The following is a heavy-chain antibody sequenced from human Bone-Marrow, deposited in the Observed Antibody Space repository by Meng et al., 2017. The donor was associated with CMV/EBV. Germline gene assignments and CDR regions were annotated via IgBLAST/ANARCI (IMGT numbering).Heavy chain of an antibody. D-gene: IGHD2-2*02. CDR3: ARDQGAIKEYGMDV. CDR2: MNPNSGNT. Sequence: ASVKVSCKASGYTSTSYDINWVRQATGQGLEWMGWMNPNSGNTGYAQKFQGRVTMTRNTSISTAYMELSSLRSEDTAVYYCARDQGAIKEYGMDVCGQGTTVTVSS. J-gene: IGHJ6*02. V-gene: IGHV1-8*01. CDR1: GYTSTSYD.